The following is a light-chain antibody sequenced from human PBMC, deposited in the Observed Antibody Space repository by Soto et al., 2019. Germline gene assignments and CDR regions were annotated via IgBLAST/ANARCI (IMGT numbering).Light chain of an antibody. V-gene: IGKV1-8*01. CDR1: QGISSY. Sequence: AIRMTQSPSSLSASTGDRVTITCRASQGISSYLAWYQQKPGKAPKLLIYAASTLQSGVRSRFSGSGSGTDFTLTISCLQSEDFATYYCQQYYSYPPYTFGQGTKLEIK. CDR2: AAS. CDR3: QQYYSYPPYT. J-gene: IGKJ2*01.